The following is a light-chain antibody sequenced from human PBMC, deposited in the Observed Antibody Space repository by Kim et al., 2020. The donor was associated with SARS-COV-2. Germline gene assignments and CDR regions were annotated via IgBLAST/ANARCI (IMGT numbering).Light chain of an antibody. J-gene: IGKJ1*01. CDR3: QQRSNWPSG. CDR2: DAS. Sequence: LSPEERATLSCRVSQSVSSYLAWYQQKPGQAPRLLIYDASNRATGIPARFSGSGSGTDFTLTISSLEPEDFAVYYCQQRSNWPSGFGQGTKVDIK. V-gene: IGKV3-11*01. CDR1: QSVSSY.